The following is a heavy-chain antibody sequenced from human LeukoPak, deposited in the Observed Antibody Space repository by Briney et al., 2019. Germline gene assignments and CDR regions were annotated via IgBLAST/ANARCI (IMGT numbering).Heavy chain of an antibody. Sequence: PGGSLRLSCGVSGFIVSRNYMSWVRQAPGKGLEWVSIIYTGGDTYYADSVKGRFTISRDNSNNTLYLQMNSLRAEDTGMYYCAGDRRYSSSWYFWNWGQGTLVTVSS. J-gene: IGHJ4*02. V-gene: IGHV3-53*01. CDR2: IYTGGDT. D-gene: IGHD6-13*01. CDR3: AGDRRYSSSWYFWN. CDR1: GFIVSRNY.